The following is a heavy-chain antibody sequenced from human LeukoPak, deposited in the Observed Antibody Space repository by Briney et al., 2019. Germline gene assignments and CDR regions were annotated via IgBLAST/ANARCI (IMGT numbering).Heavy chain of an antibody. Sequence: SETLSLTCTVSGGSISSYYWSWIRQPAGKGLEWIGHIDTSGNTNYNPSLKSRVTMSVDTSKNQFSLKMSSVTAADTAVYYCARGRDYGGNRYYFDYWGQGTLVTVSS. D-gene: IGHD4-23*01. CDR1: GGSISSYY. CDR3: ARGRDYGGNRYYFDY. J-gene: IGHJ4*02. V-gene: IGHV4-4*07. CDR2: IDTSGNT.